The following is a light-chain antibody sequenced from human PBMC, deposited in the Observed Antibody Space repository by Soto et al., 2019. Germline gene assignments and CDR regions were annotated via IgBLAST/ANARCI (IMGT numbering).Light chain of an antibody. J-gene: IGLJ2*01. CDR1: SSNIGSNY. CDR3: AAWDDSLNGVV. CDR2: SNN. V-gene: IGLV1-44*01. Sequence: QSVLTQPPSASGTPGQRVTISCSESSSNIGSNYVYWYQQLPGTAPKLLIYSNNQRPSGVPDRFSGSKSGTSASLAISGLQSEDEADYYCAAWDDSLNGVVFGGGTKLTVL.